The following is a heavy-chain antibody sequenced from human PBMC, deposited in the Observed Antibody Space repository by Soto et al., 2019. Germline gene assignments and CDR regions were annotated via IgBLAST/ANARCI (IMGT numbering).Heavy chain of an antibody. J-gene: IGHJ6*02. Sequence: PSETLSLTCTVSGGSISSGGYYWSWIRQHPGKGLEWIGYIYYSGGTYYNPSLKSRVTISVDTSKNQFSLKLSSVTAADTAVYYCAQDRRYSGYDSSKRLYYYYGMDVWGQGTTVTVSS. CDR3: AQDRRYSGYDSSKRLYYYYGMDV. V-gene: IGHV4-31*03. CDR2: IYYSGGT. CDR1: GGSISSGGYY. D-gene: IGHD5-12*01.